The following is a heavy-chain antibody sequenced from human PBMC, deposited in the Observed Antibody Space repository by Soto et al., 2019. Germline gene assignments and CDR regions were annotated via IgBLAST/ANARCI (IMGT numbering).Heavy chain of an antibody. V-gene: IGHV3-72*01. CDR1: GFIFSDHY. J-gene: IGHJ4*02. Sequence: PGGSLRLSCAVSGFIFSDHYMDWVRQGPGKGLEWVGRTKNKSNRYTTEYAASVEGRFTISRDDSKNPLYLQMNSPKSDDTAVYYCVRWQHGAADYWGQGTLVTVSS. CDR2: TKNKSNRYTT. CDR3: VRWQHGAADY. D-gene: IGHD6-13*01.